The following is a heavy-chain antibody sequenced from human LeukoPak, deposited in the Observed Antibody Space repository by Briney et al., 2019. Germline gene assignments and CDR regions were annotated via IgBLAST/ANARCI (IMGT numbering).Heavy chain of an antibody. Sequence: SETLSLTCTVSGGSIYSYYWSWIRQPPGKGLEWIGYIYYSGSTNYNPSLKGRVTISVDTSKNQFSLKLSSVAAADTAMYYCASFNFNWYFDLWGRGTLVTVSS. J-gene: IGHJ2*01. D-gene: IGHD3-3*01. V-gene: IGHV4-59*01. CDR2: IYYSGST. CDR1: GGSIYSYY. CDR3: ASFNFNWYFDL.